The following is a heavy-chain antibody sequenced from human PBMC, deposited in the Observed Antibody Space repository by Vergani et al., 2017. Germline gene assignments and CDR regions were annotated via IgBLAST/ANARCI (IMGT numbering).Heavy chain of an antibody. D-gene: IGHD2-15*01. CDR2: IYPGDSDT. CDR1: GYSFTSYW. J-gene: IGHJ3*02. Sequence: EVQLVQSGAEVKKPGESLKISCKGSGYSFTSYWIGWVRQMPGKGLEWMGIIYPGDSDTRYSPSFQGQVTISADKSISTAYLQWGSLKASDTAMYYCASRYCSGGSCYNASDIWGQGTMVTVSS. V-gene: IGHV5-51*03. CDR3: ASRYCSGGSCYNASDI.